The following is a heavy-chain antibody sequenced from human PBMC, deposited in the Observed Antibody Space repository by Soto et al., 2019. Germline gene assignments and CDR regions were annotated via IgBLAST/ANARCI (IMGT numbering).Heavy chain of an antibody. CDR2: IWYDGSNK. CDR1: GFTFSSYG. Sequence: QVQLVESGGGVVQPGRSLRLSCAASGFTFSSYGMHWVRQAPGKGLEWVAVIWYDGSNKYYADSVKGRFTISRDNSKNTRYLQMNSLRAEDTAVYYCAREYGSGSAFDYWGQGTLVTVSS. J-gene: IGHJ4*02. D-gene: IGHD3-10*01. CDR3: AREYGSGSAFDY. V-gene: IGHV3-33*01.